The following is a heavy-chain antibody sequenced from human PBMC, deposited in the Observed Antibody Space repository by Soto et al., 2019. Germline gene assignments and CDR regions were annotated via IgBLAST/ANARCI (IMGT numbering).Heavy chain of an antibody. J-gene: IGHJ4*02. Sequence: ASVKVSCKASGYTFTSYYMHWVRQAPGQGLKWMGIINPSGGSTSYAQKFQGRVTMTRDTSTSTVYMELSSLRSEDTAVYYCARDLGSSSHKAPNFDYWGQGTLVTVSS. D-gene: IGHD6-13*01. CDR2: INPSGGST. V-gene: IGHV1-46*01. CDR1: GYTFTSYY. CDR3: ARDLGSSSHKAPNFDY.